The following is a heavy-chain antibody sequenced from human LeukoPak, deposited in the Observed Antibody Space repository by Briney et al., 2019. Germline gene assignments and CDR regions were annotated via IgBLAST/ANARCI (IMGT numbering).Heavy chain of an antibody. D-gene: IGHD3-10*01. V-gene: IGHV3-33*06. CDR1: GFTFSSYG. CDR2: IWYDGSNK. J-gene: IGHJ6*03. Sequence: GGSLRLSCAASGFTFSSYGMHWVRQAPDKGLEGVAVIWYDGSNKYYADSVKGRFTISRDNSKNTLYLQMNSLRAEDTAVYYCAKFGRLLWFGELYYYYYMDVWGKGTTVTVSS. CDR3: AKFGRLLWFGELYYYYYMDV.